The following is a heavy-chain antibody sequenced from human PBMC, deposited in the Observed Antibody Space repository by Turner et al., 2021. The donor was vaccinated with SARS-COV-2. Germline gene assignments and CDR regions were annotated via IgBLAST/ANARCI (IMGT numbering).Heavy chain of an antibody. V-gene: IGHV3-53*01. CDR3: ARSTYCSSTRCYDAFDI. J-gene: IGHJ3*02. Sequence: GGGLIQPGGSLSLSCAASGFTVSSNYMSWVRQAPGKGLEWVPVIYSGGSTYYADSVKGRFTITRDNSKNTLYLQMNSLRGEDTAVYYCARSTYCSSTRCYDAFDIWGQGTMVTVSS. D-gene: IGHD2-2*01. CDR2: IYSGGST. CDR1: GFTVSSNY.